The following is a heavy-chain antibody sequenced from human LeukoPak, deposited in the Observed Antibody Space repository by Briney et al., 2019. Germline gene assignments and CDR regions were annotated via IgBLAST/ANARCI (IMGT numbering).Heavy chain of an antibody. D-gene: IGHD5-24*01. CDR1: GGSISNYF. Sequence: SETLSLTCSVSGGSISNYFWSWIRQPPGKGLEWIAYISYDGRTNYNPSLKSRVTVSVDTSRNQFSLKVNSLTAADAAVYYCARVEAATTNPRFGYWGQGTLVTVSS. J-gene: IGHJ4*02. CDR2: ISYDGRT. CDR3: ARVEAATTNPRFGY. V-gene: IGHV4-59*01.